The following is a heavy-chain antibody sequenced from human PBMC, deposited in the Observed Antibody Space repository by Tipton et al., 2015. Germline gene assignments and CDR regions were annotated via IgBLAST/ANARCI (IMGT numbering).Heavy chain of an antibody. V-gene: IGHV4-39*07. CDR3: ARASIIQGYYHDSSRYYLFNS. CDR2: VDYSGST. J-gene: IGHJ1*01. Sequence: TLSLTCTVSGGSISSNSFHWDWIRQPPGKGLEWIGSVDYSGSTHYTPSLKRRLTISVDTSKNQFSLKLSSVIAADTAVYYCARASIIQGYYHDSSRYYLFNSWGQGTLVTVSS. CDR1: GGSISSNSFH. D-gene: IGHD3-22*01.